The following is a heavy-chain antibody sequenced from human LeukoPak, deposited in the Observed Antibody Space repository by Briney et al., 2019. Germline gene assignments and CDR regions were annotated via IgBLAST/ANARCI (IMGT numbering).Heavy chain of an antibody. Sequence: PSETLSLTCTASGGSISSSSYYWGWIRQPPGKGLEWIGSIYYSGSTYYNPSLKSRVTISVDTSKNQFSLKLSSVTAADTAVYYCASRTYYDILTGLNFDYWGQGTLVTVSS. D-gene: IGHD3-9*01. J-gene: IGHJ4*02. V-gene: IGHV4-39*01. CDR3: ASRTYYDILTGLNFDY. CDR2: IYYSGST. CDR1: GGSISSSSYY.